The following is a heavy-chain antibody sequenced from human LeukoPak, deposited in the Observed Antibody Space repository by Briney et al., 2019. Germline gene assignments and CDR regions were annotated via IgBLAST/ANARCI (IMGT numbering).Heavy chain of an antibody. CDR3: ARHHVIAANPIGLYYYGMDV. J-gene: IGHJ6*02. V-gene: IGHV1-2*02. CDR1: GYTFTGYY. D-gene: IGHD6-25*01. Sequence: ASVKVSCKASGYTFTGYYMHWVRQAPGQGLEWMGWINPNSGGTNYAQKFQGRVTMTRDTSISTPYMDLSSLRSDDTAVYYCARHHVIAANPIGLYYYGMDVWGQGTTVTVSS. CDR2: INPNSGGT.